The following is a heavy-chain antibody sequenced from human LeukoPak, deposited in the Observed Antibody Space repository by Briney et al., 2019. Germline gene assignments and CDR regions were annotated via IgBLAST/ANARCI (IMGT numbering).Heavy chain of an antibody. CDR3: ATASGYLPFDY. CDR1: GGSFSGYY. D-gene: IGHD3-3*01. CDR2: INHSGST. V-gene: IGHV4-34*01. Sequence: SETLSLTCAVYGGSFSGYYWSWIRQPPGKGLEWIGEINHSGSTSYNPSLKSRVTISVDTSKNQFSLKLSSVTAADTAVYYCATASGYLPFDYWGQGTLVTVSS. J-gene: IGHJ4*02.